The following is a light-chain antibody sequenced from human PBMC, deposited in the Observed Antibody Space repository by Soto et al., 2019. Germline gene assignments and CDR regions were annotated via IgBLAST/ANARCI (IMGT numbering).Light chain of an antibody. Sequence: EIVLTQSPGTLSLSPGERATLSCRASQSVSSKYLAWYQQKPGQAPRLLIYGASSRATGIPDRFSGSGSGTDFTLTISRLEPEDFAVYYCQQYGSLLIFTFGPGTKVDIK. CDR2: GAS. V-gene: IGKV3-20*01. J-gene: IGKJ3*01. CDR1: QSVSSKY. CDR3: QQYGSLLIFT.